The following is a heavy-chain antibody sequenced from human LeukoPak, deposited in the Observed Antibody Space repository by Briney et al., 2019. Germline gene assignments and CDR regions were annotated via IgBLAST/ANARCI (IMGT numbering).Heavy chain of an antibody. D-gene: IGHD5-18*01. CDR1: GGSFSGYY. J-gene: IGHJ5*01. CDR3: ARAKEYGYNYGPGFGFDP. Sequence: SETLSLTCAVYGGSFSGYYWSWIRQPPGKGLEWIREINHSGNTNYNPSLKSRVTISVDTSKSQISLKVTSVTAADTAVYYCARAKEYGYNYGPGFGFDPWGQGTPVTVSS. V-gene: IGHV4-34*01. CDR2: INHSGNT.